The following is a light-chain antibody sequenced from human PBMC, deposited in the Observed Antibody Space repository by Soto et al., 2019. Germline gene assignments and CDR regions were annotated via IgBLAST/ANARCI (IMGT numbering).Light chain of an antibody. J-gene: IGKJ1*01. CDR1: QSVRSSY. CDR2: GAS. V-gene: IGKV3-20*01. CDR3: QKYDPPSWT. Sequence: EIVLTQSPGTLSLSPGERATLSCRASQSVRSSYLAWYQQKPGQAPRLLIYGASSRATGIPDRFSGSGSGTDFTLTISRLEPEDSAVYYCQKYDPPSWTFGQGTKVEIK.